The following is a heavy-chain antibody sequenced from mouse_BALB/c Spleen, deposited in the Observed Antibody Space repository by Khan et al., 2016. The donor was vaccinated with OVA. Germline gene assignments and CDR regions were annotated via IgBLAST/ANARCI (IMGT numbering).Heavy chain of an antibody. J-gene: IGHJ4*01. CDR1: GFNIKDTY. CDR2: IDPANGNT. D-gene: IGHD1-1*02. CDR3: ARWGWSYAMDY. V-gene: IGHV14-3*02. Sequence: VQLQQSGAELVKPGASVKLSCTSSGFNIKDTYIHWVMQRPEQGLEWIGRIDPANGNTKYDPKFQGKATITADKSSNTAYLQLSSLTSEDTDFYYCARWGWSYAMDYWGQGTSVTVSS.